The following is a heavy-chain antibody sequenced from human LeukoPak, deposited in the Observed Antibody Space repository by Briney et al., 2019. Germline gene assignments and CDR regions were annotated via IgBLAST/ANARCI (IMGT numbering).Heavy chain of an antibody. CDR3: ARDRGEADFDY. D-gene: IGHD6-19*01. CDR1: GGTVSRYA. CDR2: TIPLFGTA. J-gene: IGHJ4*02. Sequence: GASVKVFCKASGGTVSRYAISWVRQAPGQGLEWMGGTIPLFGTANYAQKFQGRVTITADESTGTAYMELSSLRSEDTAVYYCARDRGEADFDYWGQGTLVTVSS. V-gene: IGHV1-69*13.